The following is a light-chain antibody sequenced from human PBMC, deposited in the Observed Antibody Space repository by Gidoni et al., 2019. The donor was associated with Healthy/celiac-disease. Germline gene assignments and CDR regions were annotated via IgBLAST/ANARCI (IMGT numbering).Light chain of an antibody. Sequence: EIVMTPSPATLSVSPGERATLSCRASQSVSSNLAWYQQKHGQAPRLLIYGAATRATGIPARCSGSGSGTEFTLTISSLQSEDFAVYYCQQHNNWPPLTFGQGTKVEIK. V-gene: IGKV3-15*01. CDR2: GAA. J-gene: IGKJ1*01. CDR1: QSVSSN. CDR3: QQHNNWPPLT.